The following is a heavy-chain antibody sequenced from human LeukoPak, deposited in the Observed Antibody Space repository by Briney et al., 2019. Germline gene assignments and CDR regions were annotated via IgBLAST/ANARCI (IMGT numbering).Heavy chain of an antibody. CDR3: ARDALRWVAATNYFDY. J-gene: IGHJ4*02. CDR1: GFTFNNYG. Sequence: PGGSLRLSCAASGFTFNNYGMSWVRQAPGKGLEWVSSISDSGDRTYYADSVKGRFTISRDNSKNTLYLQMNSLRAEDTAVYYCARDALRWVAATNYFDYWGQGTLVTVSS. V-gene: IGHV3-23*01. D-gene: IGHD2-15*01. CDR2: ISDSGDRT.